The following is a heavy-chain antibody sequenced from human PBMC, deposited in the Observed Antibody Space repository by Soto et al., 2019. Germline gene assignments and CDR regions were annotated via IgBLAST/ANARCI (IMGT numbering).Heavy chain of an antibody. V-gene: IGHV3-23*01. CDR2: ISGSGGST. CDR3: AKDGVRNDAFDI. D-gene: IGHD2-8*01. Sequence: EVQLLESGGGLVQPGGSLRLSCAASGFTFSSYAMSWVRQAPGKGLEWVSAISGSGGSTYYADSVKGRFTISRDNSKNTLYLQMNSLRAEDTAVDYCAKDGVRNDAFDIWGQGTMVTVSS. J-gene: IGHJ3*02. CDR1: GFTFSSYA.